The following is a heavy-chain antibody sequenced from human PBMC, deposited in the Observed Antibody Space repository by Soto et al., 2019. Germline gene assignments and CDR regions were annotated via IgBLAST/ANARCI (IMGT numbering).Heavy chain of an antibody. J-gene: IGHJ4*02. CDR1: GFTFGSYA. D-gene: IGHD3-22*01. CDR2: IRGSGGST. Sequence: GGSLRLSCAASGFTFGSYAMSWVRQAPRKGLEWVSAIRGSGGSTYYADSVKGRFTISRDNSKDTLYLQMNSLRAEDTAVYYCAKDRYYDSSGYVYFDYWGQGTLVTVSS. CDR3: AKDRYYDSSGYVYFDY. V-gene: IGHV3-23*01.